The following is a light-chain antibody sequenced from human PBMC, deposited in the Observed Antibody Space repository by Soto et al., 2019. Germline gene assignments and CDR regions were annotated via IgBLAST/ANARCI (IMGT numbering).Light chain of an antibody. Sequence: QYALTQPASVSESPGQSITISCTGTSSDVGGSNYVSWYQQHPGKAPKLMIYDVSNRPSGVSNRFSGSKSGNTASLTISGLQAEDEADYYCGSYTSSNTLSVFGTGTKLTVL. CDR1: SSDVGGSNY. J-gene: IGLJ1*01. CDR3: GSYTSSNTLSV. V-gene: IGLV2-14*03. CDR2: DVS.